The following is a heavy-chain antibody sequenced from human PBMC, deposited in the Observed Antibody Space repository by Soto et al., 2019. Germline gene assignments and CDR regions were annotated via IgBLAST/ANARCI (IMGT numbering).Heavy chain of an antibody. Sequence: QVQLVESGGGLVKPGGSLRLSCAASVSLSDSFMSWIRQAPGKGLDWVAYISNGGRAIYYADSVKGRFTISRDDAKNSLFLQMNSLRADDTAVYYGSSQLGGEAFGVWGQGTLVTVSS. V-gene: IGHV3-11*01. J-gene: IGHJ3*01. CDR3: SSQLGGEAFGV. CDR2: ISNGGRAI. CDR1: VSLSDSF. D-gene: IGHD2-2*01.